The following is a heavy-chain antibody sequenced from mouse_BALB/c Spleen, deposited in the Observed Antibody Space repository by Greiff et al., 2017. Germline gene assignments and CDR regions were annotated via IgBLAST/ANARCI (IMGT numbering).Heavy chain of an antibody. CDR3: ARGGGITTYFDV. CDR2: ISSGGST. CDR1: GFTFSSYA. J-gene: IGHJ1*01. V-gene: IGHV5-6-5*01. D-gene: IGHD2-4*01. Sequence: EVMLVESGGGLVKPGGSLKLSCAASGFTFSSYAMSWVRQTPEKRLEWVASISSGGSTYYPDSVKGRFTISRDNARNILYLQMSSLRSEDTAMYYCARGGGITTYFDVWGAGTTVTVSS.